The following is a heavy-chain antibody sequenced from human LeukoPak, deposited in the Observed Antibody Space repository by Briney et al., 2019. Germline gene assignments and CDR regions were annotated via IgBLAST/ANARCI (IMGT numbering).Heavy chain of an antibody. Sequence: GGSLRLSCAASGFTFSSYAMSWVRQAPGKGLEWVSLISGSGGSTYYADSVKGRFTISRDNSKNTLYLQMNSLRAEDTAVYYCAEVVGATTRGYSDYWGQGTLVTVSS. V-gene: IGHV3-23*01. D-gene: IGHD1-26*01. J-gene: IGHJ4*02. CDR3: AEVVGATTRGYSDY. CDR1: GFTFSSYA. CDR2: ISGSGGST.